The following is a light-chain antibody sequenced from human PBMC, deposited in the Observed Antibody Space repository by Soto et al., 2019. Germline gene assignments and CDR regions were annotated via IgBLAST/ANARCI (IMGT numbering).Light chain of an antibody. CDR3: HQTCTMPQT. V-gene: IGKV1-39*01. CDR2: TAS. Sequence: DIQMTQSPSSLSSSVGDRATITCRASQTINSNLNWYHQKPGKPPNLLISTASNLASGVPSRFSGRGSGADFTLTISRLQPGDSANYFCHQTCTMPQTFGQGTKVEI. CDR1: QTINSN. J-gene: IGKJ1*01.